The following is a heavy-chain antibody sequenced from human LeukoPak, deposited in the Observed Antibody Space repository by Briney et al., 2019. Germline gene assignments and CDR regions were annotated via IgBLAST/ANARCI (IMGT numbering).Heavy chain of an antibody. J-gene: IGHJ6*02. Sequence: ASVKVSCKASGYTFTGYYMHWVRQAPGQGLEWMGRINPNSGGTNYAQKFQGRVTMTRDTSISTAYMELSRLRSDDTAVYYCATPMRDILTGLPYYYGMDVWGQGTTVTVSS. CDR2: INPNSGGT. CDR3: ATPMRDILTGLPYYYGMDV. CDR1: GYTFTGYY. V-gene: IGHV1-2*06. D-gene: IGHD3-9*01.